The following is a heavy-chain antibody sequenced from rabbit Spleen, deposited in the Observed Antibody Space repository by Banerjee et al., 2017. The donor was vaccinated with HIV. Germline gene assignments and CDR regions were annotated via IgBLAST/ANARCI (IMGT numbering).Heavy chain of an antibody. CDR3: TRDGAGGSYFAL. V-gene: IGHV1S45*01. Sequence: QLVESGGDLVQPEGSLTLTCTASGFSFSSGYYMCWVRQAPGKGLEWIGYIDPIFGITYYANWVNGRFSISRENAQNTVFLQMTSLTAADTATYFCTRDGAGGSYFALWGPGTLVTVS. J-gene: IGHJ6*01. D-gene: IGHD8-1*01. CDR2: IDPIFGIT. CDR1: GFSFSSGYY.